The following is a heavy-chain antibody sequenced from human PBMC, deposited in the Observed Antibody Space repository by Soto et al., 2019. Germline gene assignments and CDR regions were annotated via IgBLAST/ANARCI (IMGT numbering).Heavy chain of an antibody. CDR1: GYTFTGYY. V-gene: IGHV1-2*04. J-gene: IGHJ5*02. CDR2: INPNSGGT. D-gene: IGHD2-15*01. CDR3: ARGGVVVVVDVDTAMDP. Sequence: ASVKVSCKAAGYTFTGYYMHWVRQAPGQGLEWMGWINPNSGGTNYAQKFQGWVTMTRDTSISTAYMELSRLRSDDTAVYYCARGGVVVVVDVDTAMDPWGQGTLVTVSS.